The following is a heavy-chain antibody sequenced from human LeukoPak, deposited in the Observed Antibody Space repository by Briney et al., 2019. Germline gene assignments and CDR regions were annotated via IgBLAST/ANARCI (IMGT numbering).Heavy chain of an antibody. J-gene: IGHJ5*02. CDR2: IYYSRST. Sequence: SETLSLTCTVSGGSISSYYWSWIRQPPGKGLEWIGYIYYSRSTNYNPSLKSRVTISVDTAKNQFSLKLSSVTAADTAVYYCARGIIVGATWGENCNWFDPWGQGTLVTVSS. D-gene: IGHD1-26*01. CDR1: GGSISSYY. V-gene: IGHV4-59*01. CDR3: ARGIIVGATWGENCNWFDP.